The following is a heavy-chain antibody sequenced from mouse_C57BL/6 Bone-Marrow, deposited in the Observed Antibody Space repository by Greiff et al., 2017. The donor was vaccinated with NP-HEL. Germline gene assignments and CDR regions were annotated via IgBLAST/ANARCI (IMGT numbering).Heavy chain of an antibody. V-gene: IGHV1-85*01. J-gene: IGHJ1*03. CDR3: AISEVYYDYDYWYFDV. Sequence: QVQLQQSGPELVKPGASVKLSCKASGYTFTSYDINWVKQRPGQGLEWIGWIYPRDGSTKYNEKFKGKATLTVDTSSSTAYMELHSLTSEDSAVYFCAISEVYYDYDYWYFDVCGTGTTVTVSS. CDR1: GYTFTSYD. CDR2: IYPRDGST. D-gene: IGHD2-4*01.